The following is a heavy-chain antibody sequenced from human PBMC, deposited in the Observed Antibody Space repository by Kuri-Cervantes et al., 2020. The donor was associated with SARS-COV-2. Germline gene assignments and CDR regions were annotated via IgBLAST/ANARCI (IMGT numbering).Heavy chain of an antibody. V-gene: IGHV4-61*09. CDR1: GGSISSGSYY. Sequence: LRLSCTVSGGSISSGSYYWSWIRQPAGKGLEWIGYIYTSGSTNYNPSLKSRVTISVDTSKNQFSLSLTSTTAADTAVYYCGKVSWLQLWRRYSDSWGQGALVTVSS. D-gene: IGHD5-24*01. J-gene: IGHJ4*02. CDR2: IYTSGST. CDR3: GKVSWLQLWRRYSDS.